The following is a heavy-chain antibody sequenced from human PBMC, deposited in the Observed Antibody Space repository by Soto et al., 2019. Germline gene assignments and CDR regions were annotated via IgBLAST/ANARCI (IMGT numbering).Heavy chain of an antibody. V-gene: IGHV3-64*07. D-gene: IGHD3-10*01. CDR2: ISSNGGGT. CDR3: ARHSGGGSGSGSYFFS. J-gene: IGHJ5*02. CDR1: GFTFSSYA. Sequence: EVILVESGGGLVQTGGSLRLSCAASGFTFSSYAMFWVRQAPGKGLEYVSGISSNGGGTYYADSVKGRFTISRDNSKNTLYLQMGSLRAEDMAVYYCARHSGGGSGSGSYFFSWGQGTLVTVSS.